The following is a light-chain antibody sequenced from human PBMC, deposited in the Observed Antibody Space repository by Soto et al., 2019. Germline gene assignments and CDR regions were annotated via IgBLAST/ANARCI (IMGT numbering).Light chain of an antibody. V-gene: IGLV1-51*01. CDR1: SSNIGNNY. CDR2: DNN. J-gene: IGLJ2*01. Sequence: QSVLTQPPSVSAAPGQKVTISCSGSSSNIGNNYVSWYRQLPGTAPKLLIYDNNERPSWIPDRFSGSKSGTSATLGITGLQTGDEADYYCATWDSSLSAGVFGGGTKVTVL. CDR3: ATWDSSLSAGV.